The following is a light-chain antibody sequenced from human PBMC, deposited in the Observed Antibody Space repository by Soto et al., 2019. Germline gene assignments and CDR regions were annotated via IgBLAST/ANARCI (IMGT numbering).Light chain of an antibody. J-gene: IGLJ2*01. CDR1: SSNIGAGYD. V-gene: IGLV1-40*01. Sequence: QPVLTQPPSVSGAPGQRVTISCSESSSNIGAGYDVHWYQQLPGTAPKLLIYGNSNRPSGVPDRFSGSKSGTSASLAITGLQAKDEADYYCQSYDSSLSGVVFGGGTKLTVL. CDR3: QSYDSSLSGVV. CDR2: GNS.